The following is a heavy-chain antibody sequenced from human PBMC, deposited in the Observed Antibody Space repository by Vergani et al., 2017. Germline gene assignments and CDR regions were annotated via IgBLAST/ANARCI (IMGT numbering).Heavy chain of an antibody. J-gene: IGHJ6*02. CDR2: VDPEDGET. Sequence: EVRLVQSGAEVKKPGATMKISCKVSGYTFTDHCMHWVKQAPGKGLEWMGLVDPEDGETIYAEKFKGRVTIAADTSTDTAHLEWSSLRSEDTAVYYCASPQTVTTGGMEVWGRGTTVIVSS. CDR3: ASPQTVTTGGMEV. V-gene: IGHV1-69-2*01. D-gene: IGHD4-17*01. CDR1: GYTFTDHC.